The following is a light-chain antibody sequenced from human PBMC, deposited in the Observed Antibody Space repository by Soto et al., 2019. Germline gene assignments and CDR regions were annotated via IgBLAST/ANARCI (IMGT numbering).Light chain of an antibody. CDR1: ESVSNN. CDR3: QQYNNWPPIT. J-gene: IGKJ5*01. Sequence: EVVMTQSQATLSVSPGDRATLSCRASESVSNNLAWYQQKPGQDPRLLIYGASTRATGIPARFSGSGSGTEFTLTISSLQSEDFAVYYCQQYNNWPPITFGQGTRLEIK. V-gene: IGKV3-15*01. CDR2: GAS.